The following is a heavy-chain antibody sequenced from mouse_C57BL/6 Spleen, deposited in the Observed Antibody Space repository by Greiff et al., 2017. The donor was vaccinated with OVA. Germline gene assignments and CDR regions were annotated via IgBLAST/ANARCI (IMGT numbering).Heavy chain of an antibody. D-gene: IGHD1-1*01. CDR2: ISYDGRH. J-gene: IGHJ3*01. CDR3: AREGHCYGSSFWFAY. CDR1: GYSITSGYY. Sequence: EVQLVESGPGLVKPSQSLSLTCSVTGYSITSGYYWNWIRQFPGNKLEWMGYISYDGRHNYNPSLKNRISITRDTSKNQFFLKLKSVTTEDTATYYCAREGHCYGSSFWFAYWGQGTLVTVSA. V-gene: IGHV3-6*01.